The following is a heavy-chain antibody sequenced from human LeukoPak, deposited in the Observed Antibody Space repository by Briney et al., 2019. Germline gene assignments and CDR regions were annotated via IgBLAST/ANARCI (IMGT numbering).Heavy chain of an antibody. V-gene: IGHV3-33*01. J-gene: IGHJ4*02. Sequence: PGRSLRLSCAASGFTFSSYGIHWVRQAPGKGLEWVAFIWYDGSKKYYADSVKGRFTISRDNSKNTLYLQMNSLRAEDTALYYCATSSPSDYWGQGTLVTVSS. CDR1: GFTFSSYG. CDR3: ATSSPSDY. CDR2: IWYDGSKK.